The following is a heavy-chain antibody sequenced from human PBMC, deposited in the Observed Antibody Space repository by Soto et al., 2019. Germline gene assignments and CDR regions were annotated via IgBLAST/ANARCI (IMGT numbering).Heavy chain of an antibody. Sequence: QVQLVQSGAEVKKPGASVKVSCKASGYTFTTYGINWVRQPPGQGLEWMGWVSPYNGDTTYAQKVQGRVTMTTDTSTRTAYLELRSLRSDDTAVYYCAREVGHMDVWDQGTTVTVSS. CDR1: GYTFTTYG. J-gene: IGHJ6*02. D-gene: IGHD2-2*01. CDR2: VSPYNGDT. V-gene: IGHV1-18*04. CDR3: AREVGHMDV.